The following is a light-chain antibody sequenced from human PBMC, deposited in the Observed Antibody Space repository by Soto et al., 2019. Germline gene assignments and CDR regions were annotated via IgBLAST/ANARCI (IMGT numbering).Light chain of an antibody. J-gene: IGKJ4*01. CDR3: QQYSDWPPVT. Sequence: EIVMTQSPATLSLSPGETVTLSCRAIQSVSRNVAWYQQRPGQPPRLLIFDASTMATGVPARFTGRGSGTEFTLTINSLQSDDFALYYCQQYSDWPPVTFGGGTKV. CDR2: DAS. V-gene: IGKV3D-15*01. CDR1: QSVSRN.